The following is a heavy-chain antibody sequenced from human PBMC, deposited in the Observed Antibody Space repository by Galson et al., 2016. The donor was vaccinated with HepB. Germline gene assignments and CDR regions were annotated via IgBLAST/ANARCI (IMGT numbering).Heavy chain of an antibody. CDR2: VSNDGSDK. J-gene: IGHJ4*02. CDR3: AKAGDYDLLAGFDY. D-gene: IGHD3-9*01. Sequence: SLRLSCAASGFIFSSHGMHWVRQTPGKGLEWVAAVSNDGSDKYYAHSVKGRFTISRDNSKNTLYLQMNSLRAEDTAVYYCAKAGDYDLLAGFDYWGQGTPVTVYS. CDR1: GFIFSSHG. V-gene: IGHV3-30*18.